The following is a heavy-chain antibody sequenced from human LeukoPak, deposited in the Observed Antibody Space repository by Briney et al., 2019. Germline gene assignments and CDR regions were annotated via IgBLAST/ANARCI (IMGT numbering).Heavy chain of an antibody. CDR2: ISSSGSTI. CDR1: GFTFSSYE. J-gene: IGHJ5*02. CDR3: ARDREYYDFWSGYQGWFDP. Sequence: PGGSLSLSCAASGFTFSSYEMNWVRQAQGKGLEWVSYISSSGSTIYYAASVKGRFTISRDNAKNSLYLQMNSLRAEDTAVYYCARDREYYDFWSGYQGWFDPWGQGTLVTASS. V-gene: IGHV3-48*03. D-gene: IGHD3-3*01.